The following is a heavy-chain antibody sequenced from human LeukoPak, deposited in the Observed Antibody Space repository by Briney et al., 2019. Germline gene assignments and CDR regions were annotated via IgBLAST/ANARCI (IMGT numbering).Heavy chain of an antibody. CDR2: SNPNSGGT. V-gene: IGHV1-2*02. Sequence: GASVRVSCKASGYTFTGYYMHWVRQAPGQGLEWMGWSNPNSGGTNYAQKFQGRVTMTRDTSISTAYMELSRLRSDDTAVYYCARDRGYSYGYGAFDIWGQGTMVTVSS. D-gene: IGHD5-18*01. CDR1: GYTFTGYY. J-gene: IGHJ3*02. CDR3: ARDRGYSYGYGAFDI.